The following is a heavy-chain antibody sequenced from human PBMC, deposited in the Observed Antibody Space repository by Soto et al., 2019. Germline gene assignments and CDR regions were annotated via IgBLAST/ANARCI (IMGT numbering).Heavy chain of an antibody. CDR3: AKNLPRTGRFAY. CDR1: GGSFSGYY. V-gene: IGHV4-34*01. CDR2: INHSGST. J-gene: IGHJ4*02. Sequence: SETLSLTCAVYGGSFSGYYWSWIRQPPGKGLEWIGEINHSGSTNYNPSLKSRVTISVDTSKNQFSLTLSSVTAADTAVYYCAKNLPRTGRFAYRGQGTSVTVSS.